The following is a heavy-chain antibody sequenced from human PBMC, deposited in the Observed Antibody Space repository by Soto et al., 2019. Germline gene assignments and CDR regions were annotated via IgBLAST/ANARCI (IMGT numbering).Heavy chain of an antibody. CDR1: GGSISSISYY. CDR2: IHYTGNT. CDR3: ARQVIAAAGTGYFQH. V-gene: IGHV4-39*01. J-gene: IGHJ1*01. Sequence: SETLSLTCTVSGGSISSISYYWGWIRQPPGKGLEYIGNIHYTGNTFYNASLKSRVTISVDTSKNQVSLKLRSVTAADTAVHYCARQVIAAAGTGYFQHWGQGAPVTVSS. D-gene: IGHD6-13*01.